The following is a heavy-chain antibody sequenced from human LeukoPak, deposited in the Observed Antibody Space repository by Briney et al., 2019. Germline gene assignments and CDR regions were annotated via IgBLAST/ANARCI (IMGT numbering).Heavy chain of an antibody. D-gene: IGHD2-15*01. Sequence: PGGSLRLSCAASGFTLSSNLMSWVRQAPGKGLEWVANIRQDGSEKYYVDSVKSRFTISRDNAKNSLYLQMNSLRAEDTAVYYCARNLGYCSGGSCFPFDYWGQGTLVTVSS. CDR3: ARNLGYCSGGSCFPFDY. J-gene: IGHJ4*02. CDR1: GFTLSSNL. CDR2: IRQDGSEK. V-gene: IGHV3-7*01.